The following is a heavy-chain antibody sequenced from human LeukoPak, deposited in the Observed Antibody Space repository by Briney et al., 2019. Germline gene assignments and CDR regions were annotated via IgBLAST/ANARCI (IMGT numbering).Heavy chain of an antibody. CDR3: ARGRESYYGRGYFDY. CDR1: EFTFSSYD. D-gene: IGHD1-26*01. Sequence: GGSLRLSCVASEFTFSSYDMSWVRQAPGKGLEWVSAISGSGGSTYYADSVKGRFTISRDNSKNSLYLQMNSLRDEDTAVYYCARGRESYYGRGYFDYWGQGTLVTVSS. V-gene: IGHV3-23*01. J-gene: IGHJ4*02. CDR2: ISGSGGST.